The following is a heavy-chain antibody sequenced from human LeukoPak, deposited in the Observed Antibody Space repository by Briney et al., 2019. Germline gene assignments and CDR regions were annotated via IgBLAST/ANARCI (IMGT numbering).Heavy chain of an antibody. Sequence: GGSLRLSCAASGFSLTRYWMSWVRQAPGKGLEWVANIGKDGSGNHYVDSVEGRFTISRDKAKNALYMQMNSLRADDTAVYYCARDLEYYATDQWGQGTLVTVSS. CDR1: GFSLTRYW. CDR3: ARDLEYYATDQ. J-gene: IGHJ5*02. CDR2: IGKDGSGN. V-gene: IGHV3-7*01. D-gene: IGHD3-3*01.